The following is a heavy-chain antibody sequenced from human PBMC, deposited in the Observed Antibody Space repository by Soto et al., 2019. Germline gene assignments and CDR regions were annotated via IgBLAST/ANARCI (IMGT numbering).Heavy chain of an antibody. CDR1: GLTFGNPL. CDR2: IKSKTDGGTT. CDR3: TTGLTIFGVVIDP. D-gene: IGHD3-3*01. V-gene: IGHV3-15*01. J-gene: IGHJ5*02. Sequence: GGSLRLFCAASGLTFGNPLISWVRQALGMGLEWVGRIKSKTDGGTTDYAAPVKGRFTISRDDSKNTLYLQMNSLKTEDTAVYYCTTGLTIFGVVIDPWGQGTLVTVSS.